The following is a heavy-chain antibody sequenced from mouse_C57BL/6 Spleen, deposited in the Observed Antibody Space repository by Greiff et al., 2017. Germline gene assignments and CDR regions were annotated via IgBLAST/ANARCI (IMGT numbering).Heavy chain of an antibody. CDR2: IWSGGST. V-gene: IGHV2-2*01. D-gene: IGHD2-4*01. J-gene: IGHJ4*01. CDR1: GFSLTSYG. Sequence: VQLQQSGPGLVQPSQSLSITCSVSGFSLTSYGVHWVRQSPGKGLEWLGVIWSGGSTDYNAAFISRLSISKDNSKSQVFFKMNSLQADDTAIYYCARNCYDYDGGVYYYAMDYWGQGTSVTVSS. CDR3: ARNCYDYDGGVYYYAMDY.